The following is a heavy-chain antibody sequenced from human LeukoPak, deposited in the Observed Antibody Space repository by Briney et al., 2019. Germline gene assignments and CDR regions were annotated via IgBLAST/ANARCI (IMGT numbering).Heavy chain of an antibody. CDR1: GFTFSSYW. J-gene: IGHJ4*02. Sequence: GGSLRLSCAASGFTFSSYWMMWLRQAPGKGLEWVANINQDGSEINYVDSVKGRLTISRDNAKGSLYLQTNGLRAEDTAVYFCVRDRGYSTFDYWGQGTLVTVSS. CDR3: VRDRGYSTFDY. CDR2: INQDGSEI. D-gene: IGHD4-23*01. V-gene: IGHV3-7*03.